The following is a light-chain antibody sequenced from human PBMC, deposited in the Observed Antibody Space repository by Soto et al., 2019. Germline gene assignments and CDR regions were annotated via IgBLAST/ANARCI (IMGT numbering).Light chain of an antibody. J-gene: IGKJ4*01. Sequence: DIQRTQSTSSVSASVVDTVTITCRASQGIYSRLAWYQQTKGKAPEILIYATSTLQNGVPSRFSGSGFRTDFTLTISRLQPEDSESDFCQQTDDFPLTFGGGTKVDIK. CDR3: QQTDDFPLT. CDR2: ATS. CDR1: QGIYSR. V-gene: IGKV1D-12*01.